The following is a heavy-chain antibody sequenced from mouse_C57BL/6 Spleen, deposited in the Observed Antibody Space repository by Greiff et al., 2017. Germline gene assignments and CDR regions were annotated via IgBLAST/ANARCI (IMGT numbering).Heavy chain of an antibody. J-gene: IGHJ3*01. CDR1: GYTFTGYS. D-gene: IGHD2-5*01. V-gene: IGHV1-64*01. CDR3: ARENSNPWFAD. Sequence: QVQLQQPGAELVKPGASVKLSCKASGYTFTGYSMHWVKQWPGQGLEWIGMIHPNSGSTKYNEKFQSKATLTVDQSSSTAYMQLSSLTSADSAVYYCARENSNPWFADWGQGTLVTVSA. CDR2: IHPNSGST.